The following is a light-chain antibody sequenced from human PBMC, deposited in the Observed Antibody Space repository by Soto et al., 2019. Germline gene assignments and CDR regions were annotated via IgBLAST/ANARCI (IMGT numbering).Light chain of an antibody. Sequence: DIQMTQSPASLSASVGDRVTITCRASQNIKKYLNWYQQKPGKAPNLLIYTASSLQVGFPSRFSGSGSCRDFTLTISSLQPEDFATYYCQQSVGTPLTFGGGTKVEIK. CDR3: QQSVGTPLT. CDR1: QNIKKY. V-gene: IGKV1-39*01. J-gene: IGKJ4*01. CDR2: TAS.